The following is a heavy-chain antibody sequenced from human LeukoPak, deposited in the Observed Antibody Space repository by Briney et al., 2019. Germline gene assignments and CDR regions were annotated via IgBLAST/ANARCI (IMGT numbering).Heavy chain of an antibody. Sequence: SVKVSCKASGGTFSSYAISWVRQAPGQGLEWMGRIIPILGIANYAQKFQGRVTITADKPTSTAYMELSSLRSEDTAVYYCASQSSYYYGSGSYFDYWGQGTLVTVSS. V-gene: IGHV1-69*04. CDR3: ASQSSYYYGSGSYFDY. CDR2: IIPILGIA. D-gene: IGHD3-10*01. CDR1: GGTFSSYA. J-gene: IGHJ4*02.